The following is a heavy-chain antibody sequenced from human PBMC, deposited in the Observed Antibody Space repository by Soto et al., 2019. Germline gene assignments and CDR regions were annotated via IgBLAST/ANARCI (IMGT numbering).Heavy chain of an antibody. Sequence: SLRLSCEGSGFIFINNGMQCFLEAPGKGLEWVAFMSYDGSSKFVSDSVKGRFAISRDNSKNTLFLHMNNVRLEDTAMYYCAIVRVADSPLDQWGQGTLVTVSS. V-gene: IGHV3-30*06. CDR3: AIVRVADSPLDQ. D-gene: IGHD3-10*02. J-gene: IGHJ4*02. CDR2: MSYDGSSK. CDR1: GFIFINNG.